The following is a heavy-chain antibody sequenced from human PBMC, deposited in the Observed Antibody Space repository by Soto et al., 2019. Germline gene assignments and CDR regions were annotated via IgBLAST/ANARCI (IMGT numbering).Heavy chain of an antibody. Sequence: QVQLVQSGAEEKKPGASVRVSCTASGYTFSSYAIHWVRQAPGQRLEWMGWINAGYGNTKYSQKFQGRLTITRDTPAGXVYMELSSLRSEDTAVYYCARIVYDSSGYNRYFDYWGQGTLVTVSS. V-gene: IGHV1-3*05. D-gene: IGHD3-22*01. CDR1: GYTFSSYA. CDR3: ARIVYDSSGYNRYFDY. CDR2: INAGYGNT. J-gene: IGHJ4*02.